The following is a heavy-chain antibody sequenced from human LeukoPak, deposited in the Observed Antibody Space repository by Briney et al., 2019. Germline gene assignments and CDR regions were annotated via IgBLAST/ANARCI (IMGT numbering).Heavy chain of an antibody. J-gene: IGHJ4*02. CDR1: GFTFSNYA. D-gene: IGHD3-9*01. CDR2: ITGSGGNT. CDR3: AKWGDYDVLTGYYVSDY. Sequence: GSLRLSCAASGFTFSNYAMSWVRQAPGKGLEWVSAITGSGGNTYYADSVKGRFTISRDNSKNTVFLQMNSLRAEDPAVYYCAKWGDYDVLTGYYVSDYWGQGTLVTVSS. V-gene: IGHV3-23*01.